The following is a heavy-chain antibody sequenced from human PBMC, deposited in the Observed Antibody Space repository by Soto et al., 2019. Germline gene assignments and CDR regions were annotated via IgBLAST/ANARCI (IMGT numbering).Heavy chain of an antibody. V-gene: IGHV4-4*07. J-gene: IGHJ4*02. D-gene: IGHD2-8*02. CDR3: ARGMTPPGAPAWYYFDS. Sequence: PSETLSLTCTVSGASITGSSYWSWIRQPAGKGLEWIGRFSLSGTTNYNPSLRSRVTMSADVSKNQFSLRLTSVTAADTALYYCARGMTPPGAPAWYYFDSGGQGPLVTAPS. CDR2: FSLSGTT. CDR1: GASITGSSY.